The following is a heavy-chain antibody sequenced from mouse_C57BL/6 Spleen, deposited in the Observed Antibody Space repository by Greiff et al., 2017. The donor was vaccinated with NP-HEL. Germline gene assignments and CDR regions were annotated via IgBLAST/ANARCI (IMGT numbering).Heavy chain of an antibody. V-gene: IGHV1-47*01. CDR1: GYTFTTYP. J-gene: IGHJ2*01. D-gene: IGHD2-1*01. Sequence: VQLQQSGAELVKPRASVKMSCKASGYTFTTYPIEWMKQNHGKSLEWIGNFHPYNDDTKYNEKFKGKATLTVEKYSSTVYLELSRLTDADSDVYYSARGGYGNDFDYWGQGTTLTVSS. CDR3: ARGGYGNDFDY. CDR2: FHPYNDDT.